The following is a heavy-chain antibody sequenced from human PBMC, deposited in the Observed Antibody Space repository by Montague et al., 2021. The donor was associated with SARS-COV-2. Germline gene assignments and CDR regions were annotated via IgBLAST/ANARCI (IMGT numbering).Heavy chain of an antibody. CDR3: ARDSVLIVATIGTLGFDY. Sequence: SLRLSCAASGFTFSSYAMHWVRQAPGKGLEWVAVISYDGSNKYYADSVKGRFTISGDNSKNTLYLQMNSLRAEDTAVYYCARDSVLIVATIGTLGFDYWGQGTLVTVSS. V-gene: IGHV3-30*04. D-gene: IGHD5-12*01. CDR1: GFTFSSYA. CDR2: ISYDGSNK. J-gene: IGHJ4*02.